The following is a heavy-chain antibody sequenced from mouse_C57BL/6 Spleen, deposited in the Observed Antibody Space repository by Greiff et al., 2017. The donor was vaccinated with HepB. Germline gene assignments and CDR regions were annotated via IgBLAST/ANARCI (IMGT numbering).Heavy chain of an antibody. J-gene: IGHJ3*01. Sequence: QVQLKESGPGLVAPSQSLSITCTVSGFSLTSYGVDWVRQSPGKGLEWLGVIWGVGSTNYNSALKSRLSISKDNSKSQVFLKMNSLQTDDTAMYYCASSYYYGSSYGGFAYWGQGTLVTVSA. CDR3: ASSYYYGSSYGGFAY. D-gene: IGHD1-1*01. CDR2: IWGVGST. V-gene: IGHV2-6*01. CDR1: GFSLTSYG.